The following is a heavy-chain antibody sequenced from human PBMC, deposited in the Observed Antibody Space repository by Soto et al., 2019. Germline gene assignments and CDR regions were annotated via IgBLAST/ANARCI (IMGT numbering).Heavy chain of an antibody. V-gene: IGHV1-2*04. D-gene: IGHD2-8*01. CDR2: INPNSGGT. Sequence: QVQLVQSGAEVKKPGASVKVSCKASGYTFTGYYMHWVRQAPGQGLEWMGWINPNSGGTNYAQKFQGWVTLTRDTAISTAYMELGRLRSDDTAVYYCAREDCTNCVCYRDYWGQGTLVTVSS. CDR1: GYTFTGYY. CDR3: AREDCTNCVCYRDY. J-gene: IGHJ4*02.